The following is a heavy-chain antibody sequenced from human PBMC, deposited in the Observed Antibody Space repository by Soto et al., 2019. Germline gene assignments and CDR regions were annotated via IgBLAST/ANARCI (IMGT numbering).Heavy chain of an antibody. J-gene: IGHJ4*02. CDR3: AREGHYYDSSGYPTNPFDY. V-gene: IGHV1-2*04. CDR1: GYTFTGYY. Sequence: ASVKVSCKASGYTFTGYYMHWVRQAPGQGLEWMGWINPNSGGTNYAQKFQGWVTMTRDTSISTAYMELSRLRSDDTAVYYCAREGHYYDSSGYPTNPFDYWGQGTLVTVSS. CDR2: INPNSGGT. D-gene: IGHD3-22*01.